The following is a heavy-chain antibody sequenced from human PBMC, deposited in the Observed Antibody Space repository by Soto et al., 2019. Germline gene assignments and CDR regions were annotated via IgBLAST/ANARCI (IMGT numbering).Heavy chain of an antibody. V-gene: IGHV1-69*13. CDR3: ARNDFWSGYYTYYYYGMDV. D-gene: IGHD3-3*01. Sequence: WASVKVSCKASGGTFSSYAISWVRQAPGQGLEWMGGIIPIFGTANYAQKFQGRVTITADESTSTAYMELSSLRSEDTAVYYCARNDFWSGYYTYYYYGMDVWGQGTTVTVSS. CDR1: GGTFSSYA. CDR2: IIPIFGTA. J-gene: IGHJ6*02.